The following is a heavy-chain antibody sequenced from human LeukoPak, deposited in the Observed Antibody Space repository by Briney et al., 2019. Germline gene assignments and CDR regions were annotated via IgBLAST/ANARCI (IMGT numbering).Heavy chain of an antibody. V-gene: IGHV1-24*01. J-gene: IGHJ3*02. CDR1: GYTLTELS. Sequence: ASVKVSCKVSGYTLTELSMHWVRQAPGKGLEWMGGFDPEDGETIYAQKLQGRVTMTTDTSTSTAYMELRSLRSDDTAVYYCARDRPPYYDSSGYYRLGAFDIWGQGTMVTVSS. CDR3: ARDRPPYYDSSGYYRLGAFDI. CDR2: FDPEDGET. D-gene: IGHD3-22*01.